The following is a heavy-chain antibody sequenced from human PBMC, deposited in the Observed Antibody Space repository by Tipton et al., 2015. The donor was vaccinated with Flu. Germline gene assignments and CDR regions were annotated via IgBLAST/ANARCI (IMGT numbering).Heavy chain of an antibody. V-gene: IGHV4-61*02. CDR2: IYTSGST. CDR3: AREGFDCSGYRAGDAIDI. CDR1: GGSISSGSYY. J-gene: IGHJ3*02. D-gene: IGHD3-22*01. Sequence: LRLSCTVSGGSISSGSYYWSWIRQPAGKGLEWIGRIYTSGSTNYNPSLKSRVTISVDTSKNQFSLKLSSVTAADTAVYYCAREGFDCSGYRAGDAIDIWGQGTMVTVSS.